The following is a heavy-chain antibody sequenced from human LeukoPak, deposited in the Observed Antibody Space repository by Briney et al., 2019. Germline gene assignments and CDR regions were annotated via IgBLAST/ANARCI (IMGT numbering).Heavy chain of an antibody. J-gene: IGHJ5*02. D-gene: IGHD6-13*01. CDR1: GFPLSSSA. CDR2: IVVGSNNT. V-gene: IGHV1-58*01. CDR3: AAPYSTRWFDL. Sequence: PGASVKVSCKASGFPLSSSAVQWVRQAGGQRLEWIGWIVVGSNNTNYAQKFQERVTITRDMSTSTAYMELSSLRSEDTAVYYCAAPYSTRWFDLWGRGTLVTVSS.